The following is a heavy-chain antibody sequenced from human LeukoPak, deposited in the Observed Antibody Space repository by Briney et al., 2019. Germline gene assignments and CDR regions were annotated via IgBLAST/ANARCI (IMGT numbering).Heavy chain of an antibody. V-gene: IGHV3-30-3*01. J-gene: IGHJ4*02. CDR3: ARGYIIPAANPDY. D-gene: IGHD2-2*01. CDR1: GFIFSTYA. CDR2: IAYDGGNK. Sequence: PGRSLRLSCVASGFIFSTYAMHWVRQAPGKGMESVAIIAYDGGNKWYADSVKGRFTISRDNSKNTLSLQMNSLRAEDTAVYYCARGYIIPAANPDYWGQGTLVTVSS.